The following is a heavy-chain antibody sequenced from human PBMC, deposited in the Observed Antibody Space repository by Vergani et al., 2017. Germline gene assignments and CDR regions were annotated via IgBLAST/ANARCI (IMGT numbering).Heavy chain of an antibody. J-gene: IGHJ4*02. D-gene: IGHD3-16*01. V-gene: IGHV1-2*02. Sequence: QVQLVQSGAEVKKPGASVKVSCKASGYTFSGYYINWVRQAPGQGLEWLGWINPNSGGTNYAQKFQGRGTMTRDTSMRTAYMEVNRLRSDDTAVYYCARGRNMIDDYWGQGTLVIVSS. CDR1: GYTFSGYY. CDR3: ARGRNMIDDY. CDR2: INPNSGGT.